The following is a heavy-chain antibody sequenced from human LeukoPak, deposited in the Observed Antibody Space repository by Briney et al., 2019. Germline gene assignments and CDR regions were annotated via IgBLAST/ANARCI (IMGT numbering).Heavy chain of an antibody. CDR2: INADGQSV. V-gene: IGHV3-74*01. CDR3: ARVSSSGYGVSSGLFY. Sequence: GGSLRLSCTASGFSLDSHWMHWVRQVPGKGLVWLSRINADGQSVGYADSVRGRFTISRDNAKNSLYLQMNSLRAEDTAVYYCARVSSSGYGVSSGLFYWGQGTLVTVSS. J-gene: IGHJ4*02. CDR1: GFSLDSHW. D-gene: IGHD5-18*01.